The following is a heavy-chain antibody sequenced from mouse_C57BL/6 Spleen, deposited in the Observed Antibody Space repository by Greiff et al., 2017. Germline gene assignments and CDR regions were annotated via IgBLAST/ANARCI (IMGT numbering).Heavy chain of an antibody. J-gene: IGHJ2*01. CDR2: ISDGGSYT. V-gene: IGHV5-4*03. CDR3: AGGIYDGYYFDY. Sequence: EVKLVESGRGLVKPGGSLKLSCAASGFTFSSYALSWVRQTPEKSLEWVATISDGGSYTYYPDNVKGRFTISRDNAKNNLYLQMSHLKSEDTALYDCAGGIYDGYYFDYWGQGTTLTVSS. CDR1: GFTFSSYA. D-gene: IGHD2-3*01.